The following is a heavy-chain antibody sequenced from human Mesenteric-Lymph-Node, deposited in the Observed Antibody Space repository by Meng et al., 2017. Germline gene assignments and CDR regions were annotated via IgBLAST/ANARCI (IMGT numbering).Heavy chain of an antibody. CDR1: GGSISPYY. D-gene: IGHD3-10*01. J-gene: IGHJ4*02. CDR2: ITYSGST. V-gene: IGHV4-59*01. CDR3: VRGRGVNCASTTCAWEY. Sequence: SETLSLTCSVSGGSISPYYWTWIRQTPGGGLEWIGYITYSGSTNYNPSLTSRVTISLHTSEKQFSLKVTSLTAADTGVYYCVRGRGVNCASTTCAWEYWGQGTLVTVSS.